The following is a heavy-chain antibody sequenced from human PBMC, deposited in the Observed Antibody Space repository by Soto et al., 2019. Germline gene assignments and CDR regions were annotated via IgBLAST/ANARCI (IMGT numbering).Heavy chain of an antibody. CDR3: ARDYYDSSGYSPFDY. CDR2: ISSSSSTI. V-gene: IGHV3-48*02. CDR1: GXTFSSYT. Sequence: GSLRLSCAASGXTFSSYTMNWVRQAPGKGLEWVSYISSSSSTIYYADSVKGRFTISRDNAKNSLYLQMNSLREEDTAVYYCARDYYDSSGYSPFDYWGQGTLLTVS. D-gene: IGHD3-22*01. J-gene: IGHJ4*02.